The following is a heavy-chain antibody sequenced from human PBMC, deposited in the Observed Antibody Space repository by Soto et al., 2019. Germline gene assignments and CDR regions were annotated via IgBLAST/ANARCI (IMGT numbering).Heavy chain of an antibody. J-gene: IGHJ3*02. CDR2: FDPEDGET. D-gene: IGHD1-1*01. CDR3: TTLKTELPLRDAFDI. V-gene: IGHV1-24*01. Sequence: GASVKVSCKVSGYTLTELSMHWVRQAPGKGLEWMGGFDPEDGETIYAQKFQGRVTMTEDTSTDTAYMELSSLRSEDTAVYYCTTLKTELPLRDAFDIWGQGTMVTVSS. CDR1: GYTLTELS.